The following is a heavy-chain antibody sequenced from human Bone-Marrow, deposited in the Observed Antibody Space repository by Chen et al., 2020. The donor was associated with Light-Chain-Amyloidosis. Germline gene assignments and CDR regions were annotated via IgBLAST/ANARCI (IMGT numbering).Heavy chain of an antibody. D-gene: IGHD3-22*01. CDR2: INPNSGGT. Sequence: QVQLVQSGAEVKKPGASVKVSCKASGYTFTGYYMHWVRQAPGQGLEWMGWINPNSGGTNYAQKFQGRVTMTRDTSIGTAYMELSRLRSDDTAVYYCASLITMITGRFGMDVWGQGTTVTVSS. CDR1: GYTFTGYY. CDR3: ASLITMITGRFGMDV. J-gene: IGHJ6*02. V-gene: IGHV1-2*02.